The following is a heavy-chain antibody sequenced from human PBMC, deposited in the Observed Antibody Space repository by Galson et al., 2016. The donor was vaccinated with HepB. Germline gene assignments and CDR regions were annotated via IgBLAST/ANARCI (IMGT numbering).Heavy chain of an antibody. CDR1: GFTFSSYG. CDR2: IWYDGSNK. V-gene: IGHV3-33*08. J-gene: IGHJ6*02. D-gene: IGHD5-18*01. CDR3: AANTAMVSYGMGV. Sequence: SLRLSCAASGFTFSSYGMHWVRQAPGKGLEWVAVIWYDGSNKYYADSVKGRFTISRDNSKNTLYLQMNSLRAEDTAVYYCAANTAMVSYGMGVWGQGTTVTVSS.